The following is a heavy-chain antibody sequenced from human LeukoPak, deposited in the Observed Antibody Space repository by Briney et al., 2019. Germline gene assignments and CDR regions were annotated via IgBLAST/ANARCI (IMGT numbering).Heavy chain of an antibody. D-gene: IGHD5-24*01. CDR3: ARHFDRDGYKSNAFDI. CDR1: GGSFSSSSYY. CDR2: LYYSGST. J-gene: IGHJ3*02. V-gene: IGHV4-39*01. Sequence: SETLSLTCTVSGGSFSSSSYYWGWIRQPPGKGLGWMGSLYYSGSTYYNASLRSRVTISVDTSKNQFSLKLSSVTAADTAVYYCARHFDRDGYKSNAFDIWGQGTMVTVSS.